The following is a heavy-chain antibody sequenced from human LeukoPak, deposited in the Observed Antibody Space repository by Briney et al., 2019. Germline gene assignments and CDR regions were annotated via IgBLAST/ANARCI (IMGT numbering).Heavy chain of an antibody. V-gene: IGHV1-2*02. J-gene: IGHJ3*02. D-gene: IGHD3-10*01. CDR3: ARARSGPYGSGSLDAFDI. CDR2: INPNSGGT. CDR1: GYTFTGYY. Sequence: ASVKVSCKASGYTFTGYYMHWVRQAPGQGLEWMGWINPNSGGTNYAQKFQGRVTMTRDTSISTAYMELSRLRSDDTAVYYCARARSGPYGSGSLDAFDIWGQGTVVTVSS.